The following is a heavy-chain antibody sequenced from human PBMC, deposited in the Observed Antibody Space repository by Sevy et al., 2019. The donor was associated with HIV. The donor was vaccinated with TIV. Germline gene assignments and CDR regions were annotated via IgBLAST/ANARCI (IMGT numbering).Heavy chain of an antibody. J-gene: IGHJ4*02. D-gene: IGHD6-13*01. CDR2: ISSYNGNT. V-gene: IGHV1-18*01. CDR1: GYTFSNYG. CDR3: ARDRVPYSSSCEFDY. Sequence: ASVKVSCKASGYTFSNYGINWVGQAPGHGLEWMGWISSYNGNTNYAQKFQGRVTMTIDTPRSTGYRELRSLRSDDTAMYYCARDRVPYSSSCEFDYWGQGTLATVSS.